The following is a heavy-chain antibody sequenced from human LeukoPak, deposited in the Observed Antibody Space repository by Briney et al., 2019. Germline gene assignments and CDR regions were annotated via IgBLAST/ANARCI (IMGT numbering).Heavy chain of an antibody. Sequence: QPGGSLRLSCAASGFTFSSYAMSWVRQAPGKGLEWVSAISGSGGSTYYADSVKGRFTISRDNSKNTLYLQMNSLRAEDTAVYYCAKDATVIDPPYYYYYYYMDVWGKGTTVTVSS. J-gene: IGHJ6*03. CDR1: GFTFSSYA. CDR3: AKDATVIDPPYYYYYYYMDV. V-gene: IGHV3-23*01. D-gene: IGHD2/OR15-2a*01. CDR2: ISGSGGST.